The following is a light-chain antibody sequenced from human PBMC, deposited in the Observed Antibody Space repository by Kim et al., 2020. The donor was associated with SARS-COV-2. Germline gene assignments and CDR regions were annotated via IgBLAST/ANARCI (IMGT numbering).Light chain of an antibody. CDR1: SGGIASNE. CDR2: GDN. Sequence: KSVSSTCPGGSGGIASNEVQWYQQRPGSAPTTVIYGDNQRPSGVPDRFSGSIDSSSNSASLPISGLKTEDEADYYCQSYGSSNLWVFGGGTQLTVL. CDR3: QSYGSSNLWV. V-gene: IGLV6-57*02. J-gene: IGLJ3*02.